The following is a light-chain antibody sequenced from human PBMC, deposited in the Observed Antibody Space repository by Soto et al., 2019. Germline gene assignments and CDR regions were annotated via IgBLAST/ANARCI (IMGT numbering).Light chain of an antibody. J-gene: IGKJ5*01. V-gene: IGKV2-28*01. CDR1: QSLLHSNGYNY. Sequence: DIVMTQSPLSLPVTPGEPASMSFRSSQSLLHSNGYNYLDWYLQKPGQSPQLLIYLGSNRASGVPDRFSGSGSGTDFTLKISRVEAEDVGDYYWMQRTHWPFGQGTRLEIK. CDR3: MQRTHWP. CDR2: LGS.